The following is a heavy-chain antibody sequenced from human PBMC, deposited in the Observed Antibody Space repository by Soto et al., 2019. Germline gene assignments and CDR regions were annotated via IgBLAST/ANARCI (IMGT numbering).Heavy chain of an antibody. V-gene: IGHV3-48*01. D-gene: IGHD1-26*01. CDR3: ARGSGGAPLAPLDY. Sequence: EVQLVESGGGLVQPGGSLRLSCAASGFTFSSYSMNWVRQAPGKGLEWVSYISSSSSTIYYADSVKGRFTISRDNAKNSLYLQMNSLRAEDTAVYYCARGSGGAPLAPLDYWGQGPLVTVSS. CDR2: ISSSSSTI. J-gene: IGHJ4*02. CDR1: GFTFSSYS.